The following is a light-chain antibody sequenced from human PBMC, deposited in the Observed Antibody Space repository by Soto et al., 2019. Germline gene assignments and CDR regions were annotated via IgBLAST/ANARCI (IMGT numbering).Light chain of an antibody. V-gene: IGKV3-20*01. CDR2: GAS. Sequence: EIVLTQSPGTLSLSPGDRAALSCRASQSISSNYIAWYQQKPGQAPRLLIFGASRRATGIPDRFSGSGSGTDFTLTISRLEPEVFAVYYCQQYGNSFTFGPGTKVDNK. CDR3: QQYGNSFT. CDR1: QSISSNY. J-gene: IGKJ3*01.